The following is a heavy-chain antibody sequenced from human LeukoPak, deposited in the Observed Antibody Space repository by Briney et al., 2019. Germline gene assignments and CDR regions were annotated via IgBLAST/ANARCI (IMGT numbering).Heavy chain of an antibody. J-gene: IGHJ4*02. Sequence: ASVKVSCKASGGTFSSYAISWVRQAPGQGLEWMGGIIPIFGTANYAQKFQGRVTITADESTSTAYMELSSLRSEDTAVYYCARKPRHRLYGDYFDYWGQGTLVTVSS. CDR2: IIPIFGTA. CDR1: GGTFSSYA. V-gene: IGHV1-69*13. D-gene: IGHD2-2*02. CDR3: ARKPRHRLYGDYFDY.